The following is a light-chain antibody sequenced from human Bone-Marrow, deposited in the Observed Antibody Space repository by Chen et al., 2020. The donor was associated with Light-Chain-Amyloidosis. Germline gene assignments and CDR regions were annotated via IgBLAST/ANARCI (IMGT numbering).Light chain of an antibody. CDR2: RDT. J-gene: IGLJ2*01. CDR1: DLPTKY. Sequence: SSELTQPPSVSVSPGQMARITCSGDDLPTKYAYWYQQKPGQAPVLVIHRDTERPSGISERFSGSSSGTTGTLTISGVQAEDEADYHCQSANSSGTYEVKFGGGTKLTVL. CDR3: QSANSSGTYEVK. V-gene: IGLV3-25*03.